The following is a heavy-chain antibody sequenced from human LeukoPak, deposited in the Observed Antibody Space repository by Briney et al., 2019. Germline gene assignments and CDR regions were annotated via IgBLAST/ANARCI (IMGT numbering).Heavy chain of an antibody. CDR1: GGTFSSYA. J-gene: IGHJ3*02. D-gene: IGHD4-17*01. CDR3: ARPLGDYGDYVGAFDI. V-gene: IGHV1-8*02. Sequence: ASVKVSCKASGGTFSSYAISWVRQATGQGLEWMGWMNPNSGNTGYAQKFQGRVTMTRNTSISTAYMELSSLRSEDTAVYYCARPLGDYGDYVGAFDIWGQGTMVTVSS. CDR2: MNPNSGNT.